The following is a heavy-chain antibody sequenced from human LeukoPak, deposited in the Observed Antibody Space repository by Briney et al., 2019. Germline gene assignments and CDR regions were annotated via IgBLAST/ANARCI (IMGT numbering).Heavy chain of an antibody. Sequence: SQTLSLTCAISGDSVSSNSAAWNWIRQSPSRGLEWLGRTYYRSKWYNDYAVSVKSRITINPDTSKNQFSLQLNSVTPEDTAVYYCARTGRRGYCSGGSCSLFDYWGQGTLVTVSS. V-gene: IGHV6-1*01. J-gene: IGHJ4*02. D-gene: IGHD2-15*01. CDR2: TYYRSKWYN. CDR3: ARTGRRGYCSGGSCSLFDY. CDR1: GDSVSSNSAA.